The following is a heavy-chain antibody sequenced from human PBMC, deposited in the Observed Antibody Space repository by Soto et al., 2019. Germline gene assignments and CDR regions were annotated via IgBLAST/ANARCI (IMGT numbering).Heavy chain of an antibody. V-gene: IGHV4-34*01. Sequence: PSETLSLTCAVYGGSFSGYYWSWIRQPPGKGLEWIGEINHSGSTNYNPSLKSRVTISVDTSKNQFSLKLSSVTAADTAVYYCARGLGESNPTPDYWGQGTLVTVSS. J-gene: IGHJ4*02. CDR2: INHSGST. CDR3: ARGLGESNPTPDY. CDR1: GGSFSGYY. D-gene: IGHD3-16*01.